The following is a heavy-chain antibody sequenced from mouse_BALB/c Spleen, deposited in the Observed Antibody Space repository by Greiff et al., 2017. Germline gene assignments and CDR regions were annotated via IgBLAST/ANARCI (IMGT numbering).Heavy chain of an antibody. CDR2: INPYNDGT. D-gene: IGHD2-4*01. CDR3: ARSQYDYDGGYYAMDY. CDR1: GYTFTSYV. V-gene: IGHV1-14*01. J-gene: IGHJ4*01. Sequence: LVESGPELVKPGASVKMSCKASGYTFTSYVMHWVKQKPGQGLEWIGYINPYNDGTKYNEKFKGKATLTSDKSSSTAYMELSSLTSEDSAVYYCARSQYDYDGGYYAMDYWGQGTSVTVSS.